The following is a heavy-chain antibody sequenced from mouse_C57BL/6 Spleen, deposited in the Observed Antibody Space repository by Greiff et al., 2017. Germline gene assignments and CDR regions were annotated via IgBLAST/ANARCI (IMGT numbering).Heavy chain of an antibody. V-gene: IGHV1-61*01. J-gene: IGHJ4*01. D-gene: IGHD1-1*01. CDR2: IYPSDSET. CDR3: ARSGRADYYGNYYAMDY. Sequence: QVQLQQPGAELVRPGSSVKLSCKASGYTFTSYWMDWVKQRPGQGLEWIGNIYPSDSETHYNQKFKDKATLTVDKSSSTAYMQLSSLTSEDSAVYYCARSGRADYYGNYYAMDYWGQGTSVTVSS. CDR1: GYTFTSYW.